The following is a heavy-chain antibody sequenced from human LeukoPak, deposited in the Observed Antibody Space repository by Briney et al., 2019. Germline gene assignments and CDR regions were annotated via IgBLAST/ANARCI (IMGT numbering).Heavy chain of an antibody. J-gene: IGHJ4*02. CDR1: GFTFSDYY. Sequence: GGSLRLSCAASGFTFSDYYMSWIRQAPGKGLEWVSYISSSGSTIYYADSVKGRFTISRDNAKNSLYLQMNSLRAEDAAVYYCATIKRYDTRRSASVGVDHWGQGTLVTVSS. V-gene: IGHV3-11*04. CDR3: ATIKRYDTRRSASVGVDH. CDR2: ISSSGSTI. D-gene: IGHD2-15*01.